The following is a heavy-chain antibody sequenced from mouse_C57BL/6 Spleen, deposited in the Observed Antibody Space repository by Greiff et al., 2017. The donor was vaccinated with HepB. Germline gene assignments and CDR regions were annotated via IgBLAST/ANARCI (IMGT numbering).Heavy chain of an antibody. D-gene: IGHD1-1*01. CDR1: GYAFSSYW. J-gene: IGHJ4*01. CDR3: ARTLTTVVAYYYAMGY. V-gene: IGHV1-80*01. Sequence: VQLQQSGAELVKPGASVKISCKASGYAFSSYWLNWVKQRPGKGLEWIGQIYPGDGDTNYNGKFKGKATLTADKSSSTAYMQLSSLTSEDPAVYFCARTLTTVVAYYYAMGYWGQGTSVTVSS. CDR2: IYPGDGDT.